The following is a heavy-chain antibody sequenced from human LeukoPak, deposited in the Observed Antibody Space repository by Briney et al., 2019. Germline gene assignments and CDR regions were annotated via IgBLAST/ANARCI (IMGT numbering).Heavy chain of an antibody. V-gene: IGHV1-69*13. D-gene: IGHD4-11*01. J-gene: IGHJ5*02. CDR1: GGTFISYA. Sequence: GASVKVSCKASGGTFISYAISWVRQAPGQGLEWMGGIIPIFGTANYAQKFQGRVTITADESTSTAYMELSSLRSEDTAVYYCARAKGYSNYVSWFDPWGQGTLVTVSS. CDR2: IIPIFGTA. CDR3: ARAKGYSNYVSWFDP.